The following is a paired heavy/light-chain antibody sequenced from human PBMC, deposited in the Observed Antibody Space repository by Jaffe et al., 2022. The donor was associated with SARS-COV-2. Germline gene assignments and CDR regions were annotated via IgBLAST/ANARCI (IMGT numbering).Heavy chain of an antibody. CDR1: GYSISNGYF. J-gene: IGHJ3*02. CDR2: IYHSGST. Sequence: QVQLQESGPGLVRPSETLSLTCLVSGYSISNGYFWGWVRQPPGKGLEWIGSIYHSGSTYYNPSLKSRLTISVDTSKNRFSLTLSSVTAADTAVYYCAREDTGDPFDMWGQGTVVTVSS. D-gene: IGHD5-18*01. CDR3: AREDTGDPFDM. V-gene: IGHV4-38-2*02.
Light chain of an antibody. CDR2: VAS. CDR3: QQYVNSPHT. V-gene: IGKV3-20*01. Sequence: EIVLTQSPGTLSLSPGERATLSCRASQSVTNNYLAWYQQKPGQAPRLLIYVASSRATGIPDRISGSGSGTDFTLTISRLEPEDSAVYYCQQYVNSPHTFGQGTKLEIK. J-gene: IGKJ2*01. CDR1: QSVTNNY.